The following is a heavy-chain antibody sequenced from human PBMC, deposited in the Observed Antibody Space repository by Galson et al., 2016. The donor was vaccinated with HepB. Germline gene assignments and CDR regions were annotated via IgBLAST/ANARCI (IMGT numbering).Heavy chain of an antibody. CDR2: FDPEDVET. CDR1: GYTLTELS. V-gene: IGHV1-24*01. Sequence: SCKVSGYTLTELSMQWVRQAPGKGLEWMGGFDPEDVETIYAQKFQGRVTMTEDTSTDTAYMDLSSLRSEDTAVYYCATVPKSDYGDYDGDAFDIWGQGTMVTVSS. J-gene: IGHJ3*02. CDR3: ATVPKSDYGDYDGDAFDI. D-gene: IGHD4-17*01.